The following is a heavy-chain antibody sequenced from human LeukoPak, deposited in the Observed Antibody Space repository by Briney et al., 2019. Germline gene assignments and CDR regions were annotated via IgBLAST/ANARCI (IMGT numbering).Heavy chain of an antibody. CDR3: ASDHHSSSWYR. Sequence: PSETLSLTCTVSGYSISSGYYWGWIRQPPGKGLEWIGSIYHSGSTYYNPSLKSRVTISVDTSKNQFSLKLSSVTAADTAVYYCASDHHSSSWYRRGQGTLVTVSS. D-gene: IGHD6-13*01. CDR1: GYSISSGYY. J-gene: IGHJ4*02. V-gene: IGHV4-38-2*02. CDR2: IYHSGST.